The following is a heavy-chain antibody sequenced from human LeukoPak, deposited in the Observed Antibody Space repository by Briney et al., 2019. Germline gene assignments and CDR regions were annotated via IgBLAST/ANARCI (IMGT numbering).Heavy chain of an antibody. V-gene: IGHV4-59*01. CDR1: GGSISTYY. Sequence: SETLSLTCTVSGGSISTYYWSWIRQPPGKGLEWIGYIYYTGSTSYNPSLKSRVTMSLDASKNQFSLELNSVTPADTAVYYCARGDSTVTPKYFQYWGQGTLVTVSS. CDR3: ARGDSTVTPKYFQY. CDR2: IYYTGST. D-gene: IGHD4-23*01. J-gene: IGHJ1*01.